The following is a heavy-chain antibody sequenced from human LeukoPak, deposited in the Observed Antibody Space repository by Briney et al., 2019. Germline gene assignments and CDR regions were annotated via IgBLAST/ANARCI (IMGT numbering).Heavy chain of an antibody. V-gene: IGHV3-48*04. Sequence: PGGSLRLSCAVSGFTFSSYTMNWVRQAPGKGLEWVSYISSSGNTIYYADSVKGRFTISRDNAKNSLYLQMNSLRAEDTAIYYCARDNHDSSGYFYDWFDPWGQGTLVTVSS. CDR2: ISSSGNTI. J-gene: IGHJ5*02. CDR1: GFTFSSYT. CDR3: ARDNHDSSGYFYDWFDP. D-gene: IGHD3-22*01.